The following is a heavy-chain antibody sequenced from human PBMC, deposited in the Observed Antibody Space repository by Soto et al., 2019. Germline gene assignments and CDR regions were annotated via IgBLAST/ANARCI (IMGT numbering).Heavy chain of an antibody. V-gene: IGHV4-4*02. D-gene: IGHD1-26*01. J-gene: IGHJ4*02. Sequence: QVQLQESGPGLVKPSGTLSLTCAVSGASIRSNNWWSWVRQPPRKGLEWIGEIFHGGSTYYNPSLKTRLTISVDKSKNQFSLNLTSVTAADTAVYYCARVYSGSYSDSWGRGTLVTVSS. CDR3: ARVYSGSYSDS. CDR2: IFHGGST. CDR1: GASIRSNNW.